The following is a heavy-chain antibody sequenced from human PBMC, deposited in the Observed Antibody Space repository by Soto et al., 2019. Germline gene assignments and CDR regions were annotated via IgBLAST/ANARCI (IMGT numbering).Heavy chain of an antibody. D-gene: IGHD3-3*01. J-gene: IGHJ4*02. CDR3: NRGSEYDFWSGYL. CDR2: IVPMFGTS. Sequence: QERLVQSGAEVRKPGSTVKVSCKVTGGTSTRYAINWVRQAPGQGLEWMGGIVPMFGTSKYAQKFQGRVTITADTSTNIAYMELRSLRSEDTAVYYCNRGSEYDFWSGYLWGQGTLVSVSS. V-gene: IGHV1-69*06. CDR1: GGTSTRYA.